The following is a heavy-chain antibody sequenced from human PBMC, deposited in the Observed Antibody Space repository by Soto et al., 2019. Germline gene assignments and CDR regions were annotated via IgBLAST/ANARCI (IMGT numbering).Heavy chain of an antibody. CDR2: ISYDGSNQ. V-gene: IGHV3-30*18. J-gene: IGHJ4*02. CDR1: GFTFNIYG. Sequence: PGGSLRLSCAVSGFTFNIYGMHWVRQAPEKGLEWVALISYDGSNQYYADSVKGRFTISRDNSKNTLFLQMNSLRADDTAVYYCAKDQASGQGAFDSWGQGTLVTVSS. CDR3: AKDQASGQGAFDS.